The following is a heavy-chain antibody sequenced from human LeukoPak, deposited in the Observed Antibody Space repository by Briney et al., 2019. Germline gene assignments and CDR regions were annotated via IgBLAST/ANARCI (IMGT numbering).Heavy chain of an antibody. V-gene: IGHV4-59*01. CDR2: IYYSGST. CDR3: ARVRAARPHYYMDV. CDR1: GGSISSYY. D-gene: IGHD6-6*01. J-gene: IGHJ6*03. Sequence: SETLSLTCTVSGGSISSYYWSWIRQPPGKGLEWIGYIYYSGSTNYNPSLKSRVTISVDTSKNQFSLKLSSVTAADTAVYYCARVRAARPHYYMDVWGKGTTVTVSS.